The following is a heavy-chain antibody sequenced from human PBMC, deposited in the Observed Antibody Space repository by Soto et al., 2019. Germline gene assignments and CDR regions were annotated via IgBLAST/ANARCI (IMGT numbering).Heavy chain of an antibody. CDR2: ISAYNGNT. Sequence: GASVKVSCKASGYTFTIYGISWVRQAPGQGLEWMGWISAYNGNTNYAQKLQGRVTMTTDTSTSTAYMELRSLRSDDTAVYYCARDGFLRYCSSTSCLDAFDIWGQGTMVTVSS. D-gene: IGHD2-2*01. CDR3: ARDGFLRYCSSTSCLDAFDI. J-gene: IGHJ3*02. CDR1: GYTFTIYG. V-gene: IGHV1-18*01.